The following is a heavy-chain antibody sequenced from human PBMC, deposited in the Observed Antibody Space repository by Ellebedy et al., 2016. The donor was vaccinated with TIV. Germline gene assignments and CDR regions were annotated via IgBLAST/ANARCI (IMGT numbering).Heavy chain of an antibody. D-gene: IGHD5-18*01. CDR1: GGSFSGYY. Sequence: SETLSLTCAVYGGSFSGYYWSWIRQPPGKGLEWIGEINHSGSTNYNPSLKSRVTISVDTSNNQFSLKLTSVTAADTAVYYCARGDTTMDYWGQGSLVTVSS. CDR3: ARGDTTMDY. J-gene: IGHJ4*02. CDR2: INHSGST. V-gene: IGHV4-34*01.